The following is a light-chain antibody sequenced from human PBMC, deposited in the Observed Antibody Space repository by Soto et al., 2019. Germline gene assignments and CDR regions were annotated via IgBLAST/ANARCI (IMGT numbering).Light chain of an antibody. CDR3: HQYNNWPPIT. CDR2: GPS. Sequence: EIVMTQSPASLSVSPGERVTLSCRASQSIRSDLAWYQHKPGQAPRLLMYGPSTRATGTPAMFSGSGPGTDLTLSISSLQSEDFADYFCHQYNNWPPITFGQGTRLEIK. J-gene: IGKJ5*01. CDR1: QSIRSD. V-gene: IGKV3-15*01.